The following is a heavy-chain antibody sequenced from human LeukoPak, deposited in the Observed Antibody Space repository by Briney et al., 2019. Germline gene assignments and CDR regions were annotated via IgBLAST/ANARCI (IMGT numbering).Heavy chain of an antibody. D-gene: IGHD5-12*01. CDR2: IYYSGST. CDR1: GGSISSYY. V-gene: IGHV4-59*08. CDR3: ARHGHSGYDYLFDY. J-gene: IGHJ4*02. Sequence: SETLSLTCTVSGGSISSYYWSWIRQPPGKGLEWIGYIYYSGSTNYNPSLKSRVTISVDTSKNQFSLKLSSVTAADTAVYYCARHGHSGYDYLFDYWGQGTLVTVSS.